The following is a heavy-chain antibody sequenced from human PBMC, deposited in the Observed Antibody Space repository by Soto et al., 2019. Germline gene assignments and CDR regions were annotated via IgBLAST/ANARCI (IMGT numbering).Heavy chain of an antibody. D-gene: IGHD3-16*01. CDR3: ARTPRGGNWFDP. V-gene: IGHV1-18*01. CDR2: ISAYNGNT. CDR1: GYTFTSYG. J-gene: IGHJ5*02. Sequence: ASVKVSCKASGYTFTSYGISWVRQAPRQGLEWMGWISAYNGNTNYAQKLQGRVTMTTDTSTSTAYLQWSSLKASDTAMYYCARTPRGGNWFDPWGQGTLVTVSS.